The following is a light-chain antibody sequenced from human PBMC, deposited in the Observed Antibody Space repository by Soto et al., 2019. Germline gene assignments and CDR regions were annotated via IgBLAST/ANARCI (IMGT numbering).Light chain of an antibody. J-gene: IGLJ3*02. V-gene: IGLV1-44*01. CDR2: RND. CDR3: AAWDDSLIRYV. Sequence: QSVLTQSPSASGTPGQRVNISCSGSNSNIGKNTVSWYLHLPGTAPKLLIYRNDQRPSGVPDRFSGSKSGTSASLAISGLQSEDEADYYCAAWDDSLIRYVFGGGTKVTVL. CDR1: NSNIGKNT.